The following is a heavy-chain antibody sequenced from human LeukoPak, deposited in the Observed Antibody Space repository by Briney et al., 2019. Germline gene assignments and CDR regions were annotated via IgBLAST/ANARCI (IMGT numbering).Heavy chain of an antibody. D-gene: IGHD3-10*01. CDR2: IIPIFGTA. Sequence: SVKVSCKASGGTFSSYAISWVRQAPGQGLEWMEGIIPIFGTANYAQKFQGRVAITADESTSTAYMELSSLRSEDTAVYYCARGERAMVRGAPFDYWGQGTLVTVSP. J-gene: IGHJ4*02. CDR1: GGTFSSYA. V-gene: IGHV1-69*13. CDR3: ARGERAMVRGAPFDY.